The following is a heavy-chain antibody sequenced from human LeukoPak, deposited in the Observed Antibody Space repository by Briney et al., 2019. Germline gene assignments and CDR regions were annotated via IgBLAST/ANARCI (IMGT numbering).Heavy chain of an antibody. V-gene: IGHV4-39*07. Sequence: SETLSLTCTVSGGSTISTTYYWGWIRQPPGKDLEWIGSIYYTGNTYYNPSLKSRVTTSVDTSKNQFSLKLSSVTAADTAVYYCARATVGVVFNAPFDYWYFDLWGRGTLVTVSS. CDR1: GGSTISTTYY. CDR2: IYYTGNT. J-gene: IGHJ2*01. CDR3: ARATVGVVFNAPFDYWYFDL. D-gene: IGHD3-3*01.